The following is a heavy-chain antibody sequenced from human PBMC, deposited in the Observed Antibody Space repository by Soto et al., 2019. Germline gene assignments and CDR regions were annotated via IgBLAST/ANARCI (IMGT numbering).Heavy chain of an antibody. CDR1: GYTFTSYY. CDR2: INPSGGST. J-gene: IGHJ1*01. CDR3: ARDQSNYDFLSGYPGPGTEYIQH. D-gene: IGHD3-3*01. Sequence: ASVKVSCKASGYTFTSYYMHWVRQAPGQGLEWMGIINPSGGSTSYAQKFQGRVTMTRDTSTSTVYMELSSLRSEDTAVYYCARDQSNYDFLSGYPGPGTEYIQHWGQGTLVSVSS. V-gene: IGHV1-46*03.